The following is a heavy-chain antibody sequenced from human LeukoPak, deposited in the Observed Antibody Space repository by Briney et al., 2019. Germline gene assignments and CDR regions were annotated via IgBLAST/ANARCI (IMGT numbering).Heavy chain of an antibody. CDR2: ISYDGSNK. CDR3: ARGLGGLDYFHSSGFYYVGAY. D-gene: IGHD3-22*01. V-gene: IGHV3-30-3*01. J-gene: IGHJ4*02. Sequence: PGGSLRLSCAASGFTFSSYAMHWVRQAPGKGLEWVAVISYDGSNKYYADSVKGRFTISRDNSKNTLYLQMNSLRAEDTAVYYCARGLGGLDYFHSSGFYYVGAYWGQGTLVTVSS. CDR1: GFTFSSYA.